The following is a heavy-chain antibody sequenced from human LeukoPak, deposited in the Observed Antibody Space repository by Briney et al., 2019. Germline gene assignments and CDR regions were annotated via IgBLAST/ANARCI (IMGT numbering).Heavy chain of an antibody. J-gene: IGHJ4*02. CDR2: ISSSSSYI. Sequence: GGSLRLSCAASGFTFSSYSMNWVRQAPGKGLEWVSSISSSSSYIYYADSVKGRFTISRDNAKNSLYLQMNSLRAEDTAVYYCAREGSSWTGLFDYWGQGTLVPVSS. CDR3: AREGSSWTGLFDY. CDR1: GFTFSSYS. D-gene: IGHD6-13*01. V-gene: IGHV3-21*01.